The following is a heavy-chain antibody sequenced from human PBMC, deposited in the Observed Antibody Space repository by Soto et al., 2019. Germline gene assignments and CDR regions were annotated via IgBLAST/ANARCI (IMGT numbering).Heavy chain of an antibody. CDR3: AREDTMVRGVLDP. CDR1: GGSISSGGYY. V-gene: IGHV4-31*03. Sequence: LSLTCTVSGGSISSGGYYWSWIRQHPGKGLEWIGYIYYSGSTYYNPSLKSRVTISVDTSKNQFSLKLSSVTAADTAVYYCAREDTMVRGVLDPWGQGTLVTVSS. J-gene: IGHJ5*02. D-gene: IGHD3-10*01. CDR2: IYYSGST.